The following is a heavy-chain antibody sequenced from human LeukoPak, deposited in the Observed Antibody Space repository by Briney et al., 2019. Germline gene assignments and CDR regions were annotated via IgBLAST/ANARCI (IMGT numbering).Heavy chain of an antibody. D-gene: IGHD3-3*01. V-gene: IGHV3-30*18. CDR1: GFTFSSYG. Sequence: GGSLRLSCAASGFTFSSYGMHWVRQAPGKGLEWVAVISYDGSNKYYADSVKGRFTISRDNSKNTLYLQMNSLRAEDTAVYYCAKPRGYDFWSGSIDPWGQGTLVTVSS. CDR3: AKPRGYDFWSGSIDP. CDR2: ISYDGSNK. J-gene: IGHJ5*02.